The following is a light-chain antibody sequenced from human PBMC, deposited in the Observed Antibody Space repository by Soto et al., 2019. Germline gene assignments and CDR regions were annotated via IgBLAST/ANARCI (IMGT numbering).Light chain of an antibody. V-gene: IGLV2-14*01. CDR3: SSYTGSSTPYV. Sequence: QSVLTQPASVSGSPGQSITISCTGTSSDVGGYNYVSWYQQHPVKAPKLMIYDVTNRPSGVSDRFPGSKSSNTASLTISGLQAEDEADYYCSSYTGSSTPYVFGTGTKV. CDR2: DVT. J-gene: IGLJ1*01. CDR1: SSDVGGYNY.